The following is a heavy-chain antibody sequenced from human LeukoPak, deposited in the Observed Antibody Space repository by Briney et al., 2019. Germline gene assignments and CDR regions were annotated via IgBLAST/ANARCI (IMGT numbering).Heavy chain of an antibody. D-gene: IGHD2-21*02. J-gene: IGHJ5*02. CDR1: GGSISSSSYY. Sequence: PSETLSLTCTVSGGSISSSSYYWGWIRQPPGKELEWSGSIYYSGSTYYNPSLKRRVTISVDTYNNQLPLKLSSVTAADTAVYYCERPYPYCGGDCYPYNWFDPWGQGTLVTVSS. V-gene: IGHV4-39*01. CDR3: ERPYPYCGGDCYPYNWFDP. CDR2: IYYSGST.